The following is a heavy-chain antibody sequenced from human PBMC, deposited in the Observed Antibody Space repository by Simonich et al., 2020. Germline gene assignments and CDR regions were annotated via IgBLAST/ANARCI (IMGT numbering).Heavy chain of an antibody. V-gene: IGHV4-38-2*01. CDR1: GYSISSGYY. CDR2: IYHRWNT. J-gene: IGHJ6*02. CDR3: ARVGYSNYYYYGMDV. D-gene: IGHD6-13*01. Sequence: QVQLQESGPGLEKPSETLSLTCAVSGYSISSGYYWGWIRQPPGKGLEWIGGIYHRWNTYYTPSLKSRVTISVDTSKNQFSLKLSSVTAADTAVYYCARVGYSNYYYYGMDVWGQGTTVTVSS.